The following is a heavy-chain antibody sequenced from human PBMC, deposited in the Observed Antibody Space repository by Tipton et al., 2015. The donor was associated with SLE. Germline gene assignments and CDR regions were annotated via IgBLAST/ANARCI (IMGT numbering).Heavy chain of an antibody. V-gene: IGHV3-43*01. J-gene: IGHJ4*02. CDR2: ISWDGSGT. Sequence: SLRLSCAASGFIFDDYTMHLVRQAQGKGLEWVSLISWDGSGTYYADSVKGRFSISRDNSKNSLFLQMNSLKTEDNALYYCAKDMSYSSSWYPGFDYWGQGTLVTVSS. CDR3: AKDMSYSSSWYPGFDY. CDR1: GFIFDDYT. D-gene: IGHD6-13*01.